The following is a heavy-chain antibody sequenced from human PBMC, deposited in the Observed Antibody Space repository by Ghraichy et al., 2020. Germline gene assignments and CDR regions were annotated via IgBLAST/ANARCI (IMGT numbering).Heavy chain of an antibody. CDR1: GGSFSGYY. CDR3: ARGLLFKTREYSSSSSFDY. J-gene: IGHJ4*02. Sequence: SETLSLTCAVYGGSFSGYYWSWIRQPPGKGLEWIGEINHSGSTNYNPALKSRVTISVDTSKNQFSLKLSSVTAADTAVYYCARGLLFKTREYSSSSSFDYWGQGTLVTVSS. CDR2: INHSGST. D-gene: IGHD6-6*01. V-gene: IGHV4-34*01.